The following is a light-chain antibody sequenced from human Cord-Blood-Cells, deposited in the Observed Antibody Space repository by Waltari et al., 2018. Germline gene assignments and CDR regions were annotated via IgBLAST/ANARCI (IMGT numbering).Light chain of an antibody. Sequence: QSALTQPASVSGSPGQSITISCTGTSSDVGGYNYVSWYQQHPGKAPKLLIYDVSNRPSGVSNRCSGSKSGNTASLTISGLQAEDEADYSCSSYTSSSTWVFGGGTKLTVL. CDR2: DVS. J-gene: IGLJ3*02. V-gene: IGLV2-14*03. CDR3: SSYTSSSTWV. CDR1: SSDVGGYNY.